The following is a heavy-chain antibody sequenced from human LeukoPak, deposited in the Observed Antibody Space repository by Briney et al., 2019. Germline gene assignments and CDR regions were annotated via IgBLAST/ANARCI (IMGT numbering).Heavy chain of an antibody. J-gene: IGHJ4*02. V-gene: IGHV4-30-2*01. CDR1: GASISSGGYF. CDR3: ARERPLDTVVSQDF. Sequence: PSETLSLTCTVSGASISSGGYFWSWIRQPPGKSLEWIGYIYHIGNTYYNPSLESRVTMSVDKSKNQFSLSLASVTVADTAVYYCARERPLDTVVSQDFWGQGTLVIVSS. CDR2: IYHIGNT. D-gene: IGHD4-23*01.